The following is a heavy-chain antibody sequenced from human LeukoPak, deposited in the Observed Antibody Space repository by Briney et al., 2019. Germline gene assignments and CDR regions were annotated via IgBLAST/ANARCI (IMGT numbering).Heavy chain of an antibody. CDR1: GYTFTGYY. J-gene: IGHJ6*02. D-gene: IGHD3-10*01. Sequence: ASVKVSCKASGYTFTGYYMHWVRQAPGQGLEWMGRINPNSGGTNYAQKFQGRVTMTRDTSISTAYMELSRLRSDDTAVYYCARGARSTMVACGMDVWGQGTTVTVSS. V-gene: IGHV1-2*06. CDR2: INPNSGGT. CDR3: ARGARSTMVACGMDV.